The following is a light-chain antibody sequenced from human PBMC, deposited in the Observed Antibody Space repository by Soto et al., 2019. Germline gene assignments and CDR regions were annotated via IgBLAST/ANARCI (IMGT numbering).Light chain of an antibody. Sequence: DIVLTQSPDSLAVSLGERATINCKSSQSVLYRSHNKNYLSWYQQKQGQPPKLLIYWASTRESGVPDRFSGSGSGTDFTLTISSLQAEDVAVYYCQQHYTTPRTFGQGTKVEI. CDR2: WAS. V-gene: IGKV4-1*01. J-gene: IGKJ1*01. CDR3: QQHYTTPRT. CDR1: QSVLYRSHNKNY.